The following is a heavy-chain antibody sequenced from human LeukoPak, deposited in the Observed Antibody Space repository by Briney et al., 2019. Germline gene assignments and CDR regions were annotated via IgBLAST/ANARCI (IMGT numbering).Heavy chain of an antibody. Sequence: NTSETLSLTCTVSGGSISSYYWSWIRQPPGKGLEWIGYIYYSGSTNYNPSLKSRVTISVDTSKNQFSLKVTSVTAADTAVYYCARGGGMRSWYDFDYWGQGTLVTVSS. CDR3: ARGGGMRSWYDFDY. V-gene: IGHV4-59*01. J-gene: IGHJ4*02. CDR2: IYYSGST. CDR1: GGSISSYY. D-gene: IGHD6-13*01.